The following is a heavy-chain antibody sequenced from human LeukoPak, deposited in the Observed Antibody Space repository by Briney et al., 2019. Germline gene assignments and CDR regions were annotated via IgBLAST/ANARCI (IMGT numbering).Heavy chain of an antibody. Sequence: GRSLRLSCVASGFTFSSYELKWVRQAPGKGLEWLSYIGRSNDNVKYAGSVRGRFTVYRDNAKDSLYLQMNSLRVEDTAVYFCAREIPATRGDAFDVWGQGTVVTVSS. D-gene: IGHD2-2*01. CDR1: GFTFSSYE. J-gene: IGHJ3*01. CDR2: IGRSNDNV. V-gene: IGHV3-48*03. CDR3: AREIPATRGDAFDV.